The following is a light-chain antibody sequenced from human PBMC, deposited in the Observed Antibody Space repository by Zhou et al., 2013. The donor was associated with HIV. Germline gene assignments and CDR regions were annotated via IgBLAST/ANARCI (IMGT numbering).Light chain of an antibody. V-gene: IGKV1-8*01. J-gene: IGKJ1*01. CDR2: AAS. CDR3: QQYYSYPWT. CDR1: QGISSY. Sequence: AIRMTQSPSSFSASTGDRVTITCRASQGISSYLAWYQQKPGKAPKLLIYAASTLQSGVPSRFSGSGSGTDFTLTISCLQSEDFATYYCQQYYSYPWTFAKGPRW.